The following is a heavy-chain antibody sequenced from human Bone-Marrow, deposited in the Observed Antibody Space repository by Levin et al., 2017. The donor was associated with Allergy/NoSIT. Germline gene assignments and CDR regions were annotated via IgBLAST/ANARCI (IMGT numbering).Heavy chain of an antibody. D-gene: IGHD3-16*01. CDR2: IRSRANDFAT. V-gene: IGHV3-73*01. J-gene: IGHJ4*02. Sequence: KVSCAASGFTFSGSSIHWVRQPSGRGLEWVGRIRSRANDFATTYAASVKGRFTISRDDTRSTAYLQMDGLITEDTAIYYCTTRTHISGGGIYWGQGALVTVSS. CDR1: GFTFSGSS. CDR3: TTRTHISGGGIY.